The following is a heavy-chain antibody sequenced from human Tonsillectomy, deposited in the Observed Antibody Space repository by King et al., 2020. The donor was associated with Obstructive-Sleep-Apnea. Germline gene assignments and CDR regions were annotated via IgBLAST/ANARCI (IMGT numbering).Heavy chain of an antibody. CDR3: ARVGTTPEYYYYMDV. CDR2: ISYDGSNK. CDR1: GFTSSCYA. J-gene: IGHJ6*03. D-gene: IGHD2-15*01. V-gene: IGHV3-30*01. Sequence: VQLVESGGGVVQPGRSLRLSCAASGFTSSCYAMHWVRQAAGKGLEWVAVISYDGSNKYYADSVKGRFTISRDNSKNTQYLQINSLRAEDTAVYYCARVGTTPEYYYYMDVWGKGTTVTVSS.